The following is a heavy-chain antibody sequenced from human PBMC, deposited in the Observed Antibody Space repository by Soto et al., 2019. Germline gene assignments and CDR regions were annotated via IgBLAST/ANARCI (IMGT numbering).Heavy chain of an antibody. CDR3: ARVVRFCSSPSCRGRNWFDP. V-gene: IGHV4-30-4*08. Sequence: SETLSLTCAVYGGFLSESYWTWIRQPPGKGLEWIGYMFYTVTTYYNPSLKSRVAISVDTSKNQFSLKLRSVTAADTAVYHCARVVRFCSSPSCRGRNWFDPWGQGTLVTVSS. D-gene: IGHD2-2*01. CDR2: MFYTVTT. CDR1: GGFLSESY. J-gene: IGHJ5*02.